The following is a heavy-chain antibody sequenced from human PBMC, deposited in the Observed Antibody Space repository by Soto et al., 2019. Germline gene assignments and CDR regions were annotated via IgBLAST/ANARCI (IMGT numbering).Heavy chain of an antibody. J-gene: IGHJ4*02. CDR2: IYYSGST. V-gene: IGHV4-39*01. CDR1: GGSISSSSYY. D-gene: IGHD2-15*01. CDR3: ARQVTPDIVVVVAATGFDY. Sequence: SETLSLTCTVSGGSISSSSYYRGWIRQPPGKGLEWIGSIYYSGSTYYNPSLKSRVTISVDTSKNQFSLKLSSVTAADTAVYYCARQVTPDIVVVVAATGFDYWGQGTLVTVSS.